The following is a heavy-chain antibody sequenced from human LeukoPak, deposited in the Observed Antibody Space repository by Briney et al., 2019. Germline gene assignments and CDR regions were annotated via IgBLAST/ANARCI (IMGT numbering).Heavy chain of an antibody. CDR1: GYTFTGYY. J-gene: IGHJ4*02. D-gene: IGHD1-26*01. CDR3: ARGTRNSGSYYYYY. Sequence: VGSVKVSCKASGYTFTGYYMHWVRQAPGQGLEGMGWINPNSGGTNYAQKFQGRVTMTRDTSISTAYMELSRLRSDDTAVYYCARGTRNSGSYYYYYWGQGTLVTVSS. V-gene: IGHV1-2*02. CDR2: INPNSGGT.